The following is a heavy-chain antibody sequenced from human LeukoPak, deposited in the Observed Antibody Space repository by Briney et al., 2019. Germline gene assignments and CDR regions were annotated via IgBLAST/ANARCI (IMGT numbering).Heavy chain of an antibody. CDR2: IRYDGSNK. V-gene: IGHV3-30*02. Sequence: GGSLRLSCAASGFTFSSYGMHWVRQAPGKGLEWVAFIRYDGSNKYYADSVKGRFTISRDNSKNTLYLQMNSLRAEDTAVYYCAKDRLAAAAYFDYWGQGTLVTVSS. J-gene: IGHJ4*02. D-gene: IGHD6-13*01. CDR1: GFTFSSYG. CDR3: AKDRLAAAAYFDY.